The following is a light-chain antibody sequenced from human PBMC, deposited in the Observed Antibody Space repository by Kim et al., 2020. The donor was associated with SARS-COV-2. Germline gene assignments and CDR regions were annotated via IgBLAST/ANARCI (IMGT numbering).Light chain of an antibody. CDR1: QSVSSW. J-gene: IGKJ2*01. Sequence: DVRMTQSPSTLSASVGDRVTITCRASQSVSSWLAWYQQRPGKAPNLLIYKASYLQTGVPSRFSGSGSGTEFTLTISSLQPDDFATYYCQQYEISPYTFGQGTKLEI. CDR3: QQYEISPYT. CDR2: KAS. V-gene: IGKV1-5*03.